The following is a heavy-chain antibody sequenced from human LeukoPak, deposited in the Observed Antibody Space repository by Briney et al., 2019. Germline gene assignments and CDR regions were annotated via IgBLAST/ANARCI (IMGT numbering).Heavy chain of an antibody. CDR3: AMPHDTEYYFDY. CDR2: ISYDGSNK. Sequence: GGSLRLSCAASGFTFSSYAMHWVRQAPGKGLEWVAVISYDGSNKYYADSVKGRFTISRDNSKNTLYLQMNSLRAEDTAAYYCAMPHDTEYYFDYWGQRTLVTVSS. V-gene: IGHV3-30*04. CDR1: GFTFSSYA. J-gene: IGHJ4*02.